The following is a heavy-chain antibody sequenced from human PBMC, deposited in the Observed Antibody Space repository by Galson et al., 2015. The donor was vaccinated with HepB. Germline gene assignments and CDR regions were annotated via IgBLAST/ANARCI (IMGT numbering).Heavy chain of an antibody. D-gene: IGHD3-9*01. CDR1: GFTFSSYA. CDR3: ARLPYYDILTAPHYYYGMDV. CDR2: ISYDGSNK. Sequence: SLRLSCAASGFTFSSYAMHWVRQAPGKGLEWVAVISYDGSNKYYADSVKGRFTISRDNSKNTLYLQMNSLRAEDTAVYYCARLPYYDILTAPHYYYGMDVWGQGTTVTVSS. V-gene: IGHV3-30*04. J-gene: IGHJ6*02.